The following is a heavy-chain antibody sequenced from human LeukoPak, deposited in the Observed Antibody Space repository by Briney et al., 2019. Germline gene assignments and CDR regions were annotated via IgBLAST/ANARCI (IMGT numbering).Heavy chain of an antibody. CDR2: ISPDGNLT. J-gene: IGHJ4*02. Sequence: PGGSLRLSCVASGFTFSGSWMTWVRQAPGRGLQWLGYISPDGNLTSYADSVKGRFTISRDNARNSVYLQISSLRVEDTSVYYCARDPAYGALDYWGQGTLVAVSS. D-gene: IGHD4-17*01. V-gene: IGHV3-7*01. CDR1: GFTFSGSW. CDR3: ARDPAYGALDY.